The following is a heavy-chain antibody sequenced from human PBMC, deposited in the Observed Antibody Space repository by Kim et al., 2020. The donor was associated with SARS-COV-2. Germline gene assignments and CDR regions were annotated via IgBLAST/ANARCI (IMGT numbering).Heavy chain of an antibody. J-gene: IGHJ4*02. V-gene: IGHV3-23*01. Sequence: SYADSVKDRCTISRENSKNPLYLQMNSLRAEDTAVYYCAKQEDGDPNFDYWGQGTLVTVAS. CDR3: AKQEDGDPNFDY. D-gene: IGHD4-17*01.